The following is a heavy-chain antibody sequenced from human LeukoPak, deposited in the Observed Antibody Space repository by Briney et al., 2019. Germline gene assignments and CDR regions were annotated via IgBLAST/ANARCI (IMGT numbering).Heavy chain of an antibody. CDR2: ISSSSSTI. CDR1: GFTFSSYS. V-gene: IGHV3-48*04. CDR3: ARGPKYTSATGPYYFDY. D-gene: IGHD6-13*01. J-gene: IGHJ4*02. Sequence: GGSLRLSCAASGFTFSSYSMNWVRQAPGKGLEWVSYISSSSSTIYYADSVKGRFTISRDNAKNSMYLQMYSLRAEDTAVYYCARGPKYTSATGPYYFDYWGQGTPVTVSS.